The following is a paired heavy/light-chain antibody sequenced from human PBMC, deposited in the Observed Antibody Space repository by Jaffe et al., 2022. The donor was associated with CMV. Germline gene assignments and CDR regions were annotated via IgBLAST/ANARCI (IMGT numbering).Heavy chain of an antibody. D-gene: IGHD4-17*01. J-gene: IGHJ6*03. CDR2: ISSSSSYI. Sequence: EVQLVESGGGLVKPGGSLRLSCAASGFTFSSYSMNWVRQAPGKGLEWVSSISSSSSYIYYADSVKGRFTISRDNAKNSLYLQMNSLRAEDTAVYYCARDNPPHKDYGDYVPHRGYMDVWGKGTTVTVSS. CDR3: ARDNPPHKDYGDYVPHRGYMDV. CDR1: GFTFSSYS. V-gene: IGHV3-21*01.
Light chain of an antibody. Sequence: DIQMTQSPSSLSASVGDRVTITCRASQSISSYLNWYQQKPGKAPKLLIYAASSLQSGVPSRFSGSGSGTDFTLTISSLQPEDFATYYCQQSYSTFWTFGQGTKVEIK. CDR3: QQSYSTFWT. CDR1: QSISSY. CDR2: AAS. V-gene: IGKV1-39*01. J-gene: IGKJ1*01.